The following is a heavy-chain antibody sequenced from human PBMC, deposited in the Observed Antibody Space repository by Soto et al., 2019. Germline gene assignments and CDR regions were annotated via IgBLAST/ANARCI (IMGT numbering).Heavy chain of an antibody. V-gene: IGHV2-5*02. CDR1: GFSLSTTGVG. Sequence: QITLKESGPTLVRPTQTLTLTCTFSGFSLSTTGVGVSWIRQPPGKALEWLALIYWDDDKRYSRSLKSRHTITKVTSKNEVILTMTNMDPVDTATYYGAQRLRDYGLGRERANYFDPWGPGPLVTVSS. CDR3: AQRLRDYGLGRERANYFDP. J-gene: IGHJ5*02. CDR2: IYWDDDK. D-gene: IGHD3-10*01.